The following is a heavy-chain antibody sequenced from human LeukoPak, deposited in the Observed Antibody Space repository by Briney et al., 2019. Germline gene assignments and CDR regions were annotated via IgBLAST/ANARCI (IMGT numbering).Heavy chain of an antibody. Sequence: SETLSLTCAVYGASFKEYWGTWIRQSPGRGREGIGEIYHNGTTYSSESLKNRVTLSVDTSKKQFSLRLTSMTAADTSLYYCARGVVVVAGTPALDSWGQGTLVTVSS. CDR3: ARGVVVVAGTPALDS. D-gene: IGHD2-15*01. J-gene: IGHJ4*02. CDR2: IYHNGTT. V-gene: IGHV4-34*01. CDR1: GASFKEYW.